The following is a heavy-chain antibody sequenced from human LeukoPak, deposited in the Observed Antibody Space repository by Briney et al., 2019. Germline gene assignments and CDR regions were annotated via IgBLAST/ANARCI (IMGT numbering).Heavy chain of an antibody. J-gene: IGHJ4*02. Sequence: SETLSLTCTVSGGSVSSSGHYWGWIRQPPGKELEWIGSLHYSGSTYHNPSLKSRITMSADTSKNQFSLKLSSVTAADAAVYYCARGWAYFDCWGQGTLVTVSS. V-gene: IGHV4-39*01. D-gene: IGHD1-26*01. CDR1: GGSVSSSGHY. CDR2: LHYSGST. CDR3: ARGWAYFDC.